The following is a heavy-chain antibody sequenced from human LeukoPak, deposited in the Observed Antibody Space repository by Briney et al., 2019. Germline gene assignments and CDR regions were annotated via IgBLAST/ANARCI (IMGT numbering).Heavy chain of an antibody. CDR2: ISGNSGGT. J-gene: IGHJ5*02. D-gene: IGHD3-10*01. CDR3: ARQVTMLRAFDP. CDR1: GFTFSSYA. Sequence: GGSLRLSCAASGFTFSSYAMGWVRQAPGKGLEWVSGISGNSGGTYYADSVKGRFTISRDNSKNTLCLQMNSLRAEDTAVYYCARQVTMLRAFDPWGQGTQVTVS. V-gene: IGHV3-23*01.